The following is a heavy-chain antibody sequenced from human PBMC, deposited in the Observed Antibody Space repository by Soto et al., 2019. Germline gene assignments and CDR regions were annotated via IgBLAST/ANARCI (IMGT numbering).Heavy chain of an antibody. D-gene: IGHD2-2*01. Sequence: QVQLVESGGGVVQPGRSLRLSCAASGFTFSSYGMHWVRQAPGKGLEWVAVIWSGGSNENYADSVKGRFTISRDNSKNMLYLQMNSLRAGETAVYYCARGPGTSYFDYWGQGYLVTVSS. CDR2: IWSGGSNE. J-gene: IGHJ4*02. CDR3: ARGPGTSYFDY. V-gene: IGHV3-33*01. CDR1: GFTFSSYG.